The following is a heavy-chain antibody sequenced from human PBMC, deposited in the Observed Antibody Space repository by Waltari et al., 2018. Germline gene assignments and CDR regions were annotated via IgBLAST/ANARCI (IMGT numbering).Heavy chain of an antibody. J-gene: IGHJ5*02. Sequence: QVQLQESGPGLVKPSQPLSPTCPVPGCSIANAGYYWPWTRQSPGKALEWIGYIYNGGTTYYKASLRGRLTMSVDTSKNQFSLKLRSVTAADTAVYFCVRDHGAAGYSRDPSPGRLDPWGQGTLVTVSS. CDR3: VRDHGAAGYSRDPSPGRLDP. CDR2: IYNGGTT. V-gene: IGHV4-30-4*01. D-gene: IGHD4-4*01. CDR1: GCSIANAGYY.